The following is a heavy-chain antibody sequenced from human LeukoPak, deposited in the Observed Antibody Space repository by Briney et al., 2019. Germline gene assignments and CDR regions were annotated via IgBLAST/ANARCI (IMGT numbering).Heavy chain of an antibody. CDR1: GFTFSDYY. CDR3: AGEPHYYDSINFDY. J-gene: IGHJ4*02. V-gene: IGHV3-11*01. Sequence: GGSLRLSCAASGFTFSDYYMSWIRQAPGKGLEWVSYISSSGSTIYYADSVKGRFTISRDNAKNSLYLQMNSLRAEDTAVSYCAGEPHYYDSINFDYWGQGTLVTVSS. CDR2: ISSSGSTI. D-gene: IGHD3-22*01.